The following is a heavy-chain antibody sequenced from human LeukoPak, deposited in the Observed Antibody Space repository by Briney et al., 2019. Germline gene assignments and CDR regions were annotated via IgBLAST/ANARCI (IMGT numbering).Heavy chain of an antibody. CDR2: INHSGST. Sequence: KPSETLSLTCAVYGGSFSGYYWSWIRQPPGKGLEWIGEINHSGSTNYNPSLKSRVTISVDTSKNQFSLKLSSVTAADTAVYYCARGGKGRGIVVVPAAIKSWFDPWGQGTLVTVSS. J-gene: IGHJ5*02. V-gene: IGHV4-34*01. CDR3: ARGGKGRGIVVVPAAIKSWFDP. CDR1: GGSFSGYY. D-gene: IGHD2-2*02.